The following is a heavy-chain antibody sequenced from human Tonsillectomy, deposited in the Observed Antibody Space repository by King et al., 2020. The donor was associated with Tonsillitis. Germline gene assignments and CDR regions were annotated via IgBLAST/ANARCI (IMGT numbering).Heavy chain of an antibody. J-gene: IGHJ3*02. D-gene: IGHD3-22*01. CDR3: AKDKGADYFDTGRGAFDM. V-gene: IGHV3-21*01. Sequence: VQLVESGGGLVKPGGSLRLSCATSGFTFRSDDLNCVRQAPGKGREWVSSFSSGGDYIYYADSVKGRFTISRDKAKNSLFLQMNSLSVEDTAVYYCAKDKGADYFDTGRGAFDMWGKGTVVTVSS. CDR1: GFTFRSDD. CDR2: FSSGGDYI.